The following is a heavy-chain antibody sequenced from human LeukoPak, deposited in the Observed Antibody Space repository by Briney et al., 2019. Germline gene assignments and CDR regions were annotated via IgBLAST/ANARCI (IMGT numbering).Heavy chain of an antibody. Sequence: SVKVSCKASGGTFGSYAISWVRQAPGQGLEWMGGIIPIFGTANYAQKFQGRVTITADESTSTAYMELSSLRSEDTAVYYCAYSSSWYPTGVYFDYWGQGTLVTVSS. CDR2: IIPIFGTA. J-gene: IGHJ4*02. V-gene: IGHV1-69*01. CDR1: GGTFGSYA. CDR3: AYSSSWYPTGVYFDY. D-gene: IGHD6-13*01.